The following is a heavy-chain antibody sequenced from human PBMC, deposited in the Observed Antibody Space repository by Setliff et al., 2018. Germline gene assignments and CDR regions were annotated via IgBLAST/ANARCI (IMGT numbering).Heavy chain of an antibody. Sequence: GGSLRLSCAASGFSFNTYWMTWARQAPGKGLQWVATINPEGSAKFYLDSVKGRLTISRDNGKKSLDLQMKSLRVDDTAVYYCVSAKGYWGQGTLVTVSS. CDR2: INPEGSAK. CDR1: GFSFNTYW. CDR3: VSAKGY. V-gene: IGHV3-7*01. J-gene: IGHJ4*02.